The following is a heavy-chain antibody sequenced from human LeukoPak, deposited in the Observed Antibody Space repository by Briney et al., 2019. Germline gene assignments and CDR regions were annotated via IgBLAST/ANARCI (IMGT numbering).Heavy chain of an antibody. J-gene: IGHJ4*02. Sequence: GASLRLSCAASGFTFSSYAMSWVRQAPGKGLEWVSAISGSGGSTYYADSVKGRFTISRDNSKNTLYLQMNSLRAEDTAVYYCAKDRGALRFLEWLLLDYWGPGTLVTVSS. CDR3: AKDRGALRFLEWLLLDY. CDR2: ISGSGGST. CDR1: GFTFSSYA. V-gene: IGHV3-23*01. D-gene: IGHD3-3*01.